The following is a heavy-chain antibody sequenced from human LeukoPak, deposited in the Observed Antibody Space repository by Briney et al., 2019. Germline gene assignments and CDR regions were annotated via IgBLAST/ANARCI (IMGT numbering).Heavy chain of an antibody. Sequence: SQTHSLTCAISGDSVSSNSAAWNWIRQSPSRGLEWLGRTYYRSKWYNDYAVSVKSRITINPDTSKNQFSLKLNSVTAADTAMYYCARVTWGSYYYMDVWGKGTTVTVSS. V-gene: IGHV6-1*01. J-gene: IGHJ6*03. CDR2: TYYRSKWYN. D-gene: IGHD7-27*01. CDR3: ARVTWGSYYYMDV. CDR1: GDSVSSNSAA.